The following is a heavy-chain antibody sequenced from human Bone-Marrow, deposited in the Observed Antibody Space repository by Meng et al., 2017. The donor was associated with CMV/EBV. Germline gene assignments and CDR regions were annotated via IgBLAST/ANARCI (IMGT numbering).Heavy chain of an antibody. CDR1: RYPFRHFV. V-gene: IGHV1-18*01. D-gene: IGHD4-11*01. J-gene: IGHJ4*02. CDR2: VSAYRCTT. Sequence: CPSSRYPFRHFVVYWVRQSHEQRLEWMAWVSAYRCTTNYIQSLQGRLTLTTDRSTETAYMELRSLTSDDTAVYFCARTESYTNYGDYWGQGSLVTVSS. CDR3: ARTESYTNYGDY.